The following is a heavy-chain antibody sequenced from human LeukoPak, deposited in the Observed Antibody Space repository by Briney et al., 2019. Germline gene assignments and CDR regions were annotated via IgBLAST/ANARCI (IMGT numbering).Heavy chain of an antibody. D-gene: IGHD3-3*01. Sequence: PGGSLRLSCAASGFTFSSYWMHWVRPAPGKGLVWVSRTNSDGSSTSYADSVKGRFTISRDNAKNTLYLQMNSLRAEDTAVYYCARMDYDFWSGYYYYYYYYMDVWGKGTTVTVSS. J-gene: IGHJ6*03. CDR1: GFTFSSYW. CDR2: TNSDGSST. CDR3: ARMDYDFWSGYYYYYYYYMDV. V-gene: IGHV3-74*01.